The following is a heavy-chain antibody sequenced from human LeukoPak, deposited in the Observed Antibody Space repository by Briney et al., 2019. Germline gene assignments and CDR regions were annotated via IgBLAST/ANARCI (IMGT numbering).Heavy chain of an antibody. D-gene: IGHD6-13*01. V-gene: IGHV1-2*02. J-gene: IGHJ4*02. CDR1: GYSFTCFY. CDR3: ARSVPYSSPSAN. Sequence: GASVKVTCKASGYSFTCFYIQWMRQAPGQGLEWMGWINPNTGDANSAPKFQGRITLTSDTSIRTAYMEISRLTSDDTAVYFCARSVPYSSPSANWGQGTLVTVSS. CDR2: INPNTGDA.